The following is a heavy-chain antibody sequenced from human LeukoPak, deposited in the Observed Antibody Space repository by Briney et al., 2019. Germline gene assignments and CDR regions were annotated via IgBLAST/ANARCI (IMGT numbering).Heavy chain of an antibody. V-gene: IGHV3-48*03. CDR3: ARDEGQLLFEY. Sequence: PGRSLRLSCAASGFTFSTYEMNWVRQAPGKGLEWVSYISSSGRTIYYADSVKGRFTISRDNAKNSLYLQMNSLRAEDTAVYYCARDEGQLLFEYWGQGTLVTVSS. CDR1: GFTFSTYE. J-gene: IGHJ4*02. CDR2: ISSSGRTI. D-gene: IGHD6-6*01.